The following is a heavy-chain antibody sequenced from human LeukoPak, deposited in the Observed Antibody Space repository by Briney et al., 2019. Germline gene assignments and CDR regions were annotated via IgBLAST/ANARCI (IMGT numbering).Heavy chain of an antibody. CDR3: AKSGSIWYYFDY. J-gene: IGHJ4*02. D-gene: IGHD6-13*01. V-gene: IGHV3-23*01. CDR2: ITNSGGST. CDR1: GFTFSSYG. Sequence: GGSLRLSWVAAGFTFSSYGMSWVRQAPGKGLEWVSAITNSGGSTEYADSVKGRFTISRDNSKNTLYLQMNSLRAEDTAVYYCAKSGSIWYYFDYWGQGTLVTVAS.